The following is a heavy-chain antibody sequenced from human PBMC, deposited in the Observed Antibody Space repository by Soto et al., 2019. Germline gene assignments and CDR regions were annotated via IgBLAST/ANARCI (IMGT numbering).Heavy chain of an antibody. CDR1: GFTFSSYW. D-gene: IGHD6-25*01. CDR3: AREPATPGGRGYYYYGMDV. CDR2: INSDGSST. V-gene: IGHV3-74*01. Sequence: GGSLRLSCAASGFTFSSYWMHWVRQAPGKGLVWVSRINSDGSSTSYADSVKGRFTISRDNAKNTLYLQMNSLRAEDTAVYYCAREPATPGGRGYYYYGMDVWGQGTTVTVSS. J-gene: IGHJ6*02.